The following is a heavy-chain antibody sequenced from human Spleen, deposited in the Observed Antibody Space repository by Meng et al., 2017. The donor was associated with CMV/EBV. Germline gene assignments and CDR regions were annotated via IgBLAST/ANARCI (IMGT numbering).Heavy chain of an antibody. Sequence: ASVKVSCKASGYTFSGYYIHWVRQAPEQGLEWMGRINPDSGGTDFAQNFHGRVTMSRDTSISTAYLELTRLKSDDTAMFYCARDLRGDGIYFDSWGQGTLVTVSS. V-gene: IGHV1-2*02. CDR3: ARDLRGDGIYFDS. D-gene: IGHD5-24*01. CDR2: INPDSGGT. J-gene: IGHJ4*02. CDR1: GYTFSGYY.